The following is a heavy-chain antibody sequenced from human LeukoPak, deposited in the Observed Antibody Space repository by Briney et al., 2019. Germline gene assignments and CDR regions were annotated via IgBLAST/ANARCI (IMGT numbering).Heavy chain of an antibody. J-gene: IGHJ5*02. CDR1: GFSLSTSGMC. CDR3: ARTPRLYSSGWYSWFDP. V-gene: IGHV2-70*01. CDR2: IDWDDDK. Sequence: SGPTLVNPTQTLTLTCTFSGFSLSTSGMCVSWIRQPPGKALEWLALIDWDDDKYYSTSLKTRLTISKDTSKNQVVLTMTNMDRVDTATYYCARTPRLYSSGWYSWFDPWGQGTLVTVSS. D-gene: IGHD6-19*01.